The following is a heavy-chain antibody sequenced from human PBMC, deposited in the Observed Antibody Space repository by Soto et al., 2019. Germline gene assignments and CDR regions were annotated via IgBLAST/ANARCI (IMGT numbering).Heavy chain of an antibody. V-gene: IGHV4-30-4*01. D-gene: IGHD5-18*01. CDR3: ATMGTPATGLYYFDY. CDR2: ISYSGST. J-gene: IGHJ4*02. CDR1: GCSISSGNYY. Sequence: SETLSLTCTLSGCSISSGNYYWSWIRQPPGKGLEWIGFISYSGSTYYSLSLKSRVTISVDTSKNQFSLNLSFVTAADTAVYYCATMGTPATGLYYFDYWGQGTLVTVSS.